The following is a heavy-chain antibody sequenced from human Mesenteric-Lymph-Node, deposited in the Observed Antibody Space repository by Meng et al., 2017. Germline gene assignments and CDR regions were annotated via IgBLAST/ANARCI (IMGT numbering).Heavy chain of an antibody. Sequence: EVQLVESGGGLVHPGGSLRLSCADYGFTFSSYTMNWVRRAPGKGLEWVSSISSSSNYIYSDDPVKGRFTISRDNAKNSLYLQMNSLRAEDTAVYYCARDTPGLLFDYWGQGTLVTVSS. V-gene: IGHV3-21*01. CDR2: ISSSSNYI. CDR3: ARDTPGLLFDY. CDR1: GFTFSSYT. D-gene: IGHD5-18*01. J-gene: IGHJ4*02.